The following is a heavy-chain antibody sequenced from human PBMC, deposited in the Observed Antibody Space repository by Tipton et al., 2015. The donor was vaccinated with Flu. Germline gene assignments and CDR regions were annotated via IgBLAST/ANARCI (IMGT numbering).Heavy chain of an antibody. D-gene: IGHD2-15*01. Sequence: SLRLSCAVSGFIFSDFSVHWARQTPGKALEWVGAISYDGSQTNHADSVKGRFTISRDNSKKMLYLHLERLTAEDTAVDFCARGSEDTPIASPPDHWGQGSLVTVSS. CDR3: ARGSEDTPIASPPDH. V-gene: IGHV3-30*07. CDR1: GFIFSDFS. CDR2: ISYDGSQT. J-gene: IGHJ4*02.